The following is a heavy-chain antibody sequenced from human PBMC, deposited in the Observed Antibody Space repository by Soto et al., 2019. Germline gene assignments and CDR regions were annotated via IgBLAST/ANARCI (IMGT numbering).Heavy chain of an antibody. CDR3: AREYVGSSGYPNWFDP. J-gene: IGHJ5*02. CDR1: GFTFSSYS. Sequence: PGGSLRLSCAASGFTFSSYSMNWVRQAPGKGLEWVSSISSSSSYIYYADSVKGRFTISRDNAKNSLYLQMNSLRAEDTAVYYCAREYVGSSGYPNWFDPWGQGTLVTVSS. CDR2: ISSSSSYI. D-gene: IGHD3-22*01. V-gene: IGHV3-21*01.